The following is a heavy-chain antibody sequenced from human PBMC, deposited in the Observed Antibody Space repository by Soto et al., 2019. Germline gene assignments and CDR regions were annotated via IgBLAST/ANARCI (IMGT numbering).Heavy chain of an antibody. J-gene: IGHJ4*02. CDR1: GGSISSGDYY. Sequence: SETLSLTCTVSGGSISSGDYYWSWIRQPPGKGLEWIGYIYYSGSTYYNPSLKSRVTISVDKSKNQFTLKLSSVTVEDTAVYYCATSYGNAWYTYWGQGTQVTVSS. V-gene: IGHV4-30-4*02. CDR3: ATSYGNAWYTY. CDR2: IYYSGST. D-gene: IGHD6-13*01.